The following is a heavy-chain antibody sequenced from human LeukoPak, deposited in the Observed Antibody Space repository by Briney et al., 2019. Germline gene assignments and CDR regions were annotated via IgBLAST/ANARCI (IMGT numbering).Heavy chain of an antibody. CDR3: ARQVDCSTTSCYPPEFDF. J-gene: IGHJ4*02. Sequence: GESLRISCKGSGYSFTNYWISWVRQMPGKGLEWMGRIDPSDSYASYSPSFQGHVNISADRPISTVYLQWSSLKASDTAIYYCARQVDCSTTSCYPPEFDFWGQGTLVTVSS. CDR1: GYSFTNYW. V-gene: IGHV5-10-1*01. D-gene: IGHD2-2*01. CDR2: IDPSDSYA.